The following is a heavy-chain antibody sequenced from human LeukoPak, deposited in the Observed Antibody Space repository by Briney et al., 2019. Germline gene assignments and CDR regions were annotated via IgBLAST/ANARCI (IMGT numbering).Heavy chain of an antibody. V-gene: IGHV4-34*01. CDR2: INHSGST. D-gene: IGHD4-23*01. CDR1: GGSFGGYY. CDR3: ARGDYGGSDY. J-gene: IGHJ4*02. Sequence: SETLSLTCAVYGGSFGGYYWSWIRQPPGKGLEWIGEINHSGSTNYNPSLKSRVTISVDTSKNQFSLKLSSVTAADTAVYYCARGDYGGSDYWGQGTLVTVSS.